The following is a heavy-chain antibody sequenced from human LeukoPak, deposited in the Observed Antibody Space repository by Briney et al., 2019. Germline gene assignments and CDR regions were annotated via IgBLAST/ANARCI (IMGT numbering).Heavy chain of an antibody. CDR1: GFTFSSYA. Sequence: PGGSLRLSCAASGFTFSSYAMSWVRQAPGKGLEWVSAISGSGGSTYYADSVKGRFTISRDNSKNTLYLQMNSLRAEDTAVYYCATKGVPIGSGWYAYWGQGTLVTVSS. V-gene: IGHV3-23*01. CDR2: ISGSGGST. D-gene: IGHD6-19*01. CDR3: ATKGVPIGSGWYAY. J-gene: IGHJ4*02.